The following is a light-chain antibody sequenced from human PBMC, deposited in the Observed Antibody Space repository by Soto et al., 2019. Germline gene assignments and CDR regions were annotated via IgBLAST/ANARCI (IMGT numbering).Light chain of an antibody. Sequence: VLTQSPGTLSLSPGERATLSCRASQSISSYVAWYQQEPGHAPRLLIYGASTRFDGITDRSSGCGSGTDFTLSIRSRVPVYFAVSYYQQYCRCPRTFGQGTKVDSK. CDR3: QQYCRCPRT. CDR2: GAS. J-gene: IGKJ1*01. CDR1: QSISSY. V-gene: IGKV3-20*01.